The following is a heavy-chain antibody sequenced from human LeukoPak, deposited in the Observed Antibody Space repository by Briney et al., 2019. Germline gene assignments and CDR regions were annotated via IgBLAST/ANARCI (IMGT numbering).Heavy chain of an antibody. V-gene: IGHV1-46*01. CDR3: ARDLYDREYFDY. Sequence: ASVKVSCKASGYTFTSYYMHWVRQAPGQGLEWMGIINPSGGSTSYAQKFQGRVTMTRDMSTSTVYMELSSLRSEDTAVYYCARDLYDREYFDYWGQGTLVTVSS. J-gene: IGHJ4*02. CDR1: GYTFTSYY. D-gene: IGHD3-22*01. CDR2: INPSGGST.